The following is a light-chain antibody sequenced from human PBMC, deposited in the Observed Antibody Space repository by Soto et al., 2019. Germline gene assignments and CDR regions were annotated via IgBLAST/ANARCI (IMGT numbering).Light chain of an antibody. CDR3: QQYNKWPLFT. V-gene: IGKV3-15*01. J-gene: IGKJ3*01. CDR1: QSIGSN. Sequence: EIVLTQSPATFSVSPGERATLSCRASQSIGSNLAWYQQRPGQAPRLLIYGASTRATGIPARFSGSGSGTEFKFTLNSRQSESVEFYYCQQYNKWPLFTFGPGTKVDIK. CDR2: GAS.